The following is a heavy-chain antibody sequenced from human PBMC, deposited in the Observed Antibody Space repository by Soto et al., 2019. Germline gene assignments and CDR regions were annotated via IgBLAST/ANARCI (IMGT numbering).Heavy chain of an antibody. J-gene: IGHJ4*02. CDR1: GYTFTSYA. D-gene: IGHD2-8*01. Sequence: GASVKVSCKASGYTFTSYAMHWVRQAPGQRLEWMGWINAGNGNTKYSQKFQGRVTITRDTSASTAYMELSSLRSEDTAVYYCARGDIVLMVYASPFDYWGQGTLVTVSS. CDR3: ARGDIVLMVYASPFDY. CDR2: INAGNGNT. V-gene: IGHV1-3*01.